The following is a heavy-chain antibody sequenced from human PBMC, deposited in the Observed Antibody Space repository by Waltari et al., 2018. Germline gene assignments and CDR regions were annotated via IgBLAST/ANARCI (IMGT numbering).Heavy chain of an antibody. J-gene: IGHJ4*02. CDR3: ASLYCSGGSCYLDY. Sequence: QVQLQQWGAGLLKPSETLSLTCAVYGGSFSGYYWRWIRQPPGKGLEWIGEINHSGSTNYNPSLKSRVTISVDTSKNQFSLKLSSVTAADTAVYYCASLYCSGGSCYLDYWGQGTLVTVSS. CDR1: GGSFSGYY. V-gene: IGHV4-34*01. CDR2: INHSGST. D-gene: IGHD2-15*01.